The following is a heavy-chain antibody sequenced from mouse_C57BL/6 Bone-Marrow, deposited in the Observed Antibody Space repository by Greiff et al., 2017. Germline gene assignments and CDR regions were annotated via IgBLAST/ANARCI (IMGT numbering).Heavy chain of an antibody. Sequence: DVKLVESGGGLVKPGGSLKLSCAASGFTFSSYAMSWVRQTPEKRLEWVATISDGGSYTYYPDNVKGRFTISRDNAKNNLYLQMSHLKSEDTAMYYCARERIYYYGSSYVHFDYWGQGTTLTVSS. J-gene: IGHJ2*01. CDR2: ISDGGSYT. CDR1: GFTFSSYA. V-gene: IGHV5-4*01. CDR3: ARERIYYYGSSYVHFDY. D-gene: IGHD1-1*01.